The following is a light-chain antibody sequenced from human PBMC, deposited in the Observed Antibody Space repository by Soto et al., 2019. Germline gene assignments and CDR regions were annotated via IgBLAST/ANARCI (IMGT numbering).Light chain of an antibody. V-gene: IGLV2-8*01. J-gene: IGLJ1*01. CDR3: SAYAGSNHLNV. CDR2: EVS. CDR1: SSDVGGYNY. Sequence: QSVLTQPPSASGSPGQSVTISCTGTSSDVGGYNYVSWYQQHPGKAPKVLLFEVSKRHSGVPDRFSGSKIGNTASLTVSGLQAEDEADYYCSAYAGSNHLNVFGTGTK.